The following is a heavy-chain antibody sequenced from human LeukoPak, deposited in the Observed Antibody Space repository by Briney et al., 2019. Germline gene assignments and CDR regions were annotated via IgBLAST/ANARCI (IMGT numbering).Heavy chain of an antibody. CDR3: ARGGGLDV. J-gene: IGHJ6*02. Sequence: GGSLRLSCVASGITFSNYAVSWVRQAPEKGLDWVSVISGSAHKIRYADSVKGRFTNSRDNSENIVYLQMNNLRAEDTAVYYCARGGGLDVWGQGATVTVSS. D-gene: IGHD3-16*01. V-gene: IGHV3-23*01. CDR1: GITFSNYA. CDR2: ISGSAHKI.